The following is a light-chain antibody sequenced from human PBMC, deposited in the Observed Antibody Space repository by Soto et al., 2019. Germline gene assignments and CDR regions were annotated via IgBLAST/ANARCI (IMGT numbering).Light chain of an antibody. Sequence: QSVLTQPPSVSAAPGQRVTISCSGSSSNVGKNFVSWYQHVPGRAPKLVIYDNQKRPSGVPDRFSGSKSGSTASLTISGLQTEDEADYYCCSYAGRSTWDVVFGGGTKLTVL. CDR1: SSNVGKNF. V-gene: IGLV1-51*01. CDR2: DNQ. CDR3: CSYAGRSTWDVV. J-gene: IGLJ2*01.